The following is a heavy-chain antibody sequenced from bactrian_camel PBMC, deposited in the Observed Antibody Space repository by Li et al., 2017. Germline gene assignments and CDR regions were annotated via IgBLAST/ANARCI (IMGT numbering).Heavy chain of an antibody. D-gene: IGHD5*01. CDR1: EFHSGFVFSTWC. CDR2: IDDDGST. V-gene: IGHV3S53*01. CDR3: TTDPWGTASFAY. J-gene: IGHJ4*01. Sequence: QLVESGGGSVEAGGSLTLSCAASEFHSGFVFSTWCMAWFRQAPGNQREGIAAIDDDGSTEYAVSVKGRFTFSRDNAENTAYLQMNSLQSDDTALYYCTTDPWGTASFAYWGQGTQVTVS.